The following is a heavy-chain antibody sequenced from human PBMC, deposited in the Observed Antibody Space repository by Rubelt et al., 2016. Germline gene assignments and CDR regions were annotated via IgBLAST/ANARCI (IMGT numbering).Heavy chain of an antibody. Sequence: EVLLVQSGAEVKKPGESLRISCKGSGYSFTSYWISWVRQMPGKGLEWMGRIDPRDSYTNYSPSVQGHVTISADKSISTAYLQWSSLKASETAMYYCARHAGDGGNSEDWFDPWGQGTLVTVSS. CDR1: GYSFTSYW. CDR2: IDPRDSYT. CDR3: ARHAGDGGNSEDWFDP. D-gene: IGHD4-23*01. V-gene: IGHV5-10-1*01. J-gene: IGHJ5*02.